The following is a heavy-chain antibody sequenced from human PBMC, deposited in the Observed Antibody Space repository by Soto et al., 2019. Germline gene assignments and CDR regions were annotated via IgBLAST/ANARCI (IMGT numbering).Heavy chain of an antibody. V-gene: IGHV3-21*01. D-gene: IGHD1-1*01. J-gene: IGHJ6*02. CDR1: GFTFSSYS. CDR2: ISSSSSYI. CDR3: ARDSGRRYGMDI. Sequence: PGGSLRLSCAASGFTFSSYSMNWVRQAPGKGLEWVSSISSSSSYIYYADSVKGRFTISRDNAKNSLYLQMNSLRAEDTAVYYCARDSGRRYGMDIWGQGTTVTVSS.